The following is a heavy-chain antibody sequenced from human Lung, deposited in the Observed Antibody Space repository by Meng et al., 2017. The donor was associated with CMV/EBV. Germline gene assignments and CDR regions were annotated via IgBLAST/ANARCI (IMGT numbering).Heavy chain of an antibody. V-gene: IGHV4-59*01. Sequence: GSLRLSCTVSGGSITTYSWSWIRQPPGKRLEWIGYILYSGSTNYNPSLRSRVTISVDTSKNQFSLKLSSVTAADTAVYHCARTLGSAVGMGWFDPWGHGTLDTVSS. D-gene: IGHD6-13*01. CDR2: ILYSGST. J-gene: IGHJ5*02. CDR3: ARTLGSAVGMGWFDP. CDR1: GGSITTYS.